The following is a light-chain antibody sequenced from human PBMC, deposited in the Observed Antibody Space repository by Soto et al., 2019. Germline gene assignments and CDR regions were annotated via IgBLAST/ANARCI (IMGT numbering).Light chain of an antibody. CDR2: DVS. CDR1: SSDVGGSNY. J-gene: IGLJ1*01. CDR3: GSYSSSSTLYV. V-gene: IGLV2-14*03. Sequence: QSLLTQPASVSGSPGQSSTISSTGTSSDVGGSNYVSWYQQHPGKAPKLMIYDVSNRPSGVSNRFSGSKSGNTASLTISGLQAEDEADYYCGSYSSSSTLYVFGTGTKLTVL.